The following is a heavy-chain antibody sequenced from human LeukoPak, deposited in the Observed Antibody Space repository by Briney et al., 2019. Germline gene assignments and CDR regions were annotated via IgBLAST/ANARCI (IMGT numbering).Heavy chain of an antibody. D-gene: IGHD3-3*01. CDR2: INTNTGNP. CDR1: GYTFTSYA. Sequence: ASVKVSCKGSGYTFTSYAMNWVRQAPGQGLEWMGWINTNTGNPTYAQGFTGRFVFSLDTSVSTAYLQISSLKAEDTAVYYCARDRGADYDFWSGYLTFQHWGQGTLVTVSS. V-gene: IGHV7-4-1*02. CDR3: ARDRGADYDFWSGYLTFQH. J-gene: IGHJ1*01.